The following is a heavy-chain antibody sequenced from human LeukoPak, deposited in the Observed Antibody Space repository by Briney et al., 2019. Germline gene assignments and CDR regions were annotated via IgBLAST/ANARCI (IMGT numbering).Heavy chain of an antibody. CDR3: ARALFKTFHYYYMDV. CDR1: GGSFSGYY. CDR2: INHSGST. V-gene: IGHV4-34*01. J-gene: IGHJ6*03. Sequence: SDTLSLTCAVWGGSFSGYYWSWIRQPPGKGLEWIGEINHSGSTNYNPSLKSRVTISVDTSKNQFSLKLSSVTAADTAVYYCARALFKTFHYYYMDVWGKGTTVTVSS.